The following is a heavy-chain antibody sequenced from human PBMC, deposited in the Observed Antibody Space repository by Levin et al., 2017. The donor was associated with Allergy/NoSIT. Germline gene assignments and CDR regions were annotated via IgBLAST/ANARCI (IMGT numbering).Heavy chain of an antibody. Sequence: SCAASGFTFSSHGMHWVRQAPGKGLEWVAAILPDGTNEYYADSMKGRFTISRDNSQNTLYLQMNSLRSEDTAVYYCAKMETDLYAYRGGDYWGQGTLVTVSS. V-gene: IGHV3-30*18. CDR1: GFTFSSHG. D-gene: IGHD3-16*01. CDR2: ILPDGTNE. CDR3: AKMETDLYAYRGGDY. J-gene: IGHJ4*02.